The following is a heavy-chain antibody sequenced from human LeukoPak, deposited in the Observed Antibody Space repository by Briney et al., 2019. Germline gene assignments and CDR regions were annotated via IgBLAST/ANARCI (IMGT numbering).Heavy chain of an antibody. D-gene: IGHD3-9*01. CDR1: GFTFSSYS. CDR3: AKGHYYNILTGYYVRRGLDY. CDR2: ISSSRSYI. Sequence: GGSLRLSCAASGFTFSSYSMNWVRQAPGKGLEWVSFISSSRSYIYYADSVKGRFTISRDNAKNSLYLQMNSLRAEDTAVYYCAKGHYYNILTGYYVRRGLDYWGQGTLVTVSS. V-gene: IGHV3-21*01. J-gene: IGHJ4*02.